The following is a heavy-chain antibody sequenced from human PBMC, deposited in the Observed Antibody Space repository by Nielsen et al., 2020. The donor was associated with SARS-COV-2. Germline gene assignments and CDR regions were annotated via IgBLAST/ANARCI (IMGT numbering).Heavy chain of an antibody. CDR2: IIPVFGTA. J-gene: IGHJ4*02. D-gene: IGHD1-26*01. CDR1: GGTFSSYS. CDR3: ARGVQLRAQFDY. Sequence: SVKVSCKASGGTFSSYSASWVRQAPGQGLEWLGGIIPVFGTANYAQKFQGRVTITADKSTSTAYMELSSLRSEDTAVYYCARGVQLRAQFDYWGQGTLVTVSS. V-gene: IGHV1-69*06.